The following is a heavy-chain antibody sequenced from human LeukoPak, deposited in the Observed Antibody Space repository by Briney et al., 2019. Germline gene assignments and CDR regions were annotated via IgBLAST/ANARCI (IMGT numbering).Heavy chain of an antibody. V-gene: IGHV5-51*01. D-gene: IGHD1-14*01. J-gene: IGHJ5*02. CDR3: AWRKYFSTWFEP. CDR1: GYRFTTYW. CDR2: IYPGTSDT. Sequence: PGESLQISCKGSGYRFTTYWIGWVRPVPGKGLEWMGIIYPGTSDTQYTPPFQGQVTISVDKSTSTAYLQWSSLKASDTAMYYCAWRKYFSTWFEPWGQGTLVTVSS.